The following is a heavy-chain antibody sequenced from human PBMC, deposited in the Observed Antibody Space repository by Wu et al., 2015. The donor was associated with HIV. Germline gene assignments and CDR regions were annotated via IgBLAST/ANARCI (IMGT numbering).Heavy chain of an antibody. J-gene: IGHJ4*02. CDR3: ARVPRYGGNSPSYYFDY. Sequence: QVQLVQSGAGVRKPGASVKVSCKASGYTFTGYYVHWVRQAPGQGLEWMGWISAYNGNTNYAQKLQGRVTMTTDTSTSTAYMELRSLRSDDTAVYYCARVPRYGGNSPSYYFDYWGQGTLVTVSS. CDR1: GYTFTGYY. CDR2: ISAYNGNT. D-gene: IGHD4-23*01. V-gene: IGHV1-18*04.